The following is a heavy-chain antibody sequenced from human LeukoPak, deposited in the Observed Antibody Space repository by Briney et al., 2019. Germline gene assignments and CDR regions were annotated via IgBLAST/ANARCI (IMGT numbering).Heavy chain of an antibody. J-gene: IGHJ3*02. V-gene: IGHV6-1*01. D-gene: IGHD3-10*01. Sequence: SQTLSLTCAISGDSVSSNSAAWNWIRQSPSRGLEWLGRTYYRSKWYNDYALSVKSRITINPVTSKKQLYLQLNSVTPEDAAVYYCAREGDYGAGTRGAFDIWGQGTMVTVSS. CDR1: GDSVSSNSAA. CDR3: AREGDYGAGTRGAFDI. CDR2: TYYRSKWYN.